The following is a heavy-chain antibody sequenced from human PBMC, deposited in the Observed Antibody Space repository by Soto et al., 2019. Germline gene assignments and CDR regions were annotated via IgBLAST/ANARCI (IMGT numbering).Heavy chain of an antibody. D-gene: IGHD1-7*01. V-gene: IGHV3-49*03. CDR1: GFTFGDYA. Sequence: GGSLRLSCTASGFTFGDYAMSWFRQAPGKGLEWVGFIRSKAYGGTTEYAASVEGRFTISRDDSKSIAYLQMNSLKTEDTAVYYCTRAKTGTTFWFDPWGQGTLVTVSS. J-gene: IGHJ5*02. CDR2: IRSKAYGGTT. CDR3: TRAKTGTTFWFDP.